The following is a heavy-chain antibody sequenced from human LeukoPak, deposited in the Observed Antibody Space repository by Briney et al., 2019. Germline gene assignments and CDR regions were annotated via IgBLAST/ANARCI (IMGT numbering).Heavy chain of an antibody. D-gene: IGHD2/OR15-2a*01. CDR1: GGSISSSSYY. Sequence: PSETLSLTCTVSGGSISSSSYYWAWIRQPPGKGLEWIANIYYTGSTYYNPSLKNRVTISVDTSKNQFSLKVMSVTAADTAVYYCASLKVPGHFDYWGQGTLVTLSS. CDR2: IYYTGST. J-gene: IGHJ4*02. V-gene: IGHV4-39*01. CDR3: ASLKVPGHFDY.